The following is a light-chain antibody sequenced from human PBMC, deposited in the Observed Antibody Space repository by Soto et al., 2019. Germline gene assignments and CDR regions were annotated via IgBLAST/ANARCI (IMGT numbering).Light chain of an antibody. Sequence: EIVLTQSPGTLSLSPGERATLPCRASQSVSNSYLAWYQQKPGRAPRLLIYGASSRATDIPDRFSGSGSGTDFTLTISRLEPEDFAVYYCQQYESSPRTFGQGTKVDIK. V-gene: IGKV3-20*01. J-gene: IGKJ1*01. CDR3: QQYESSPRT. CDR2: GAS. CDR1: QSVSNSY.